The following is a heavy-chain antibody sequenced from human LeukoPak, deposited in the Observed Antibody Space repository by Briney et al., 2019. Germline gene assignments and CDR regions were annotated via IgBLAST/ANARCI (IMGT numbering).Heavy chain of an antibody. Sequence: GGSLRLSCAASGFTVSSNYMSWVRQAPGKGLEWVSALSGSGGSTYYADSVKGRFTISRDNSKNTLYLQMNSLRADDTAVYYCAKDRSYGMDVWGQGTTVTVSS. CDR1: GFTVSSNY. J-gene: IGHJ6*02. CDR3: AKDRSYGMDV. CDR2: LSGSGGST. V-gene: IGHV3-23*01.